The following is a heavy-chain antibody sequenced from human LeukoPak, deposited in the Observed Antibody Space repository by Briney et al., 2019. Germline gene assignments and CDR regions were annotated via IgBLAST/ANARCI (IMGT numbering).Heavy chain of an antibody. CDR3: TTSYYDSSGYRA. V-gene: IGHV3-15*01. CDR1: GFTLTNAW. D-gene: IGHD3-22*01. J-gene: IGHJ4*02. Sequence: KPGGSLRLSCAASGFTLTNAWMSWVRQAPGKGLEWVGRIKTKTDGGTIDYAAPVKGRFTISRDDSKNMVYLQMNSLKTEDTAVCYCTTSYYDSSGYRAWGQGTLVTVSS. CDR2: IKTKTDGGTI.